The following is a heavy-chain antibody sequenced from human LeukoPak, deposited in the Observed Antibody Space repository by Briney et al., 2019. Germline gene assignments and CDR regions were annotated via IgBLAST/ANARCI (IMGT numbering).Heavy chain of an antibody. V-gene: IGHV1-8*03. CDR2: MNPNSGNT. D-gene: IGHD3-10*01. CDR3: ARGPAYYGSGSNFDY. J-gene: IGHJ4*02. Sequence: GASVKVSCKASEYTFTGYYMHWVRQAPGQGLEWMGWMNPNSGNTGYAQKFQGRVTITRNTSISTAYMELSSLRSEDTAVYYCARGPAYYGSGSNFDYWGQGTLVTVSS. CDR1: EYTFTGYY.